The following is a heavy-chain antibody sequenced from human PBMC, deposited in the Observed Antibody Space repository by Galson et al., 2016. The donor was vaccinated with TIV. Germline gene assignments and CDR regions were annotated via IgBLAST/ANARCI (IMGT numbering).Heavy chain of an antibody. CDR1: GGSFSTHT. Sequence: SVKVSCKASGGSFSTHTFNWVRQAPGQGLEWMGGIVPLFRTTNYAQKFQGRVTFTADDSSSTAYMEVSRLTSDDTAIYYCAKDRNTALDTYYYYYGMDVWGQGTTVTVSS. CDR3: AKDRNTALDTYYYYYGMDV. D-gene: IGHD5-18*01. V-gene: IGHV1-69*13. CDR2: IVPLFRTT. J-gene: IGHJ6*02.